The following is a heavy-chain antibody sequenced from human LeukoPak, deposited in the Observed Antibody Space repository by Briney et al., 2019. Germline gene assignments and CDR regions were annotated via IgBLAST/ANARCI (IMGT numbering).Heavy chain of an antibody. Sequence: PSETLSLTCAVSGGSIGSGGYSWSWIRQPPGKGLEWIGSIYYSGNTYYNPSLKSRVTMSVDRSKNQFSLKLSSVTAADTAVYYCARHGIYYGLGSSYGLPDWFDPWGQGTQVTVSS. CDR2: IYYSGNT. V-gene: IGHV4-30-2*03. D-gene: IGHD3-10*01. J-gene: IGHJ5*02. CDR1: GGSIGSGGYS. CDR3: ARHGIYYGLGSSYGLPDWFDP.